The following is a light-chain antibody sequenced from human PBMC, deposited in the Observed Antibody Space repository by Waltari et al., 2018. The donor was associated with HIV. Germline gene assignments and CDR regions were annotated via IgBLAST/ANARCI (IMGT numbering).Light chain of an antibody. CDR3: CSHAGNFNLV. CDR1: SGDVGGYNY. V-gene: IGLV2-11*01. J-gene: IGLJ2*01. CDR2: AVT. Sequence: QSALTQPRSVSGSPGQSVTISCTGTSGDVGGYNYVSWYQQYPGKAPKMLIYAVTKRPSGVPDRFAGSKSGNTASLTISGLQADDEADYYCCSHAGNFNLVLGGGTKLTVL.